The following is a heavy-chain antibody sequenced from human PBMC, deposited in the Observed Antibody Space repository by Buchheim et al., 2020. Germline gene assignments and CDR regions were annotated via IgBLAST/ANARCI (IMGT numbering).Heavy chain of an antibody. CDR3: AKELSSPHSFDY. CDR1: GFTFHSYA. V-gene: IGHV3-23*01. D-gene: IGHD6-6*01. Sequence: EVQLLESGGGLVQPGGSLRLSCAASGFTFHSYAMSWVRQAPGKGLEWISVTSGSGGSTYNADSVKGRFTTSRDTSKNTLYLQMNSLRAEDTAVYYCAKELSSPHSFDYWGQGTL. J-gene: IGHJ4*02. CDR2: TSGSGGST.